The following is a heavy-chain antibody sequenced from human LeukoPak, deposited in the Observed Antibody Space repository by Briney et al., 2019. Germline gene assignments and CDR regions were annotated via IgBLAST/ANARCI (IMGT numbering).Heavy chain of an antibody. Sequence: GGSLRLSCAASGFTFSSYAMSWVRQAPGKGLEWVSAISSSGGSTYYADSVKGRFTISRDNSENTLYLQMNSLRAEDTAVYYCAKDGADCSGGSCSAAFDYWGQGTLVTVSS. J-gene: IGHJ4*02. CDR3: AKDGADCSGGSCSAAFDY. CDR2: ISSSGGST. D-gene: IGHD2-15*01. V-gene: IGHV3-23*01. CDR1: GFTFSSYA.